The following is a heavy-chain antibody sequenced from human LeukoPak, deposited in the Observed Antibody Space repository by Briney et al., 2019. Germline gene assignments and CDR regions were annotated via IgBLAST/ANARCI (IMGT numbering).Heavy chain of an antibody. CDR3: ARSYSDYGYFDS. V-gene: IGHV4-4*07. CDR1: GGSISSYY. CDR2: LFTSGTT. Sequence: TSETLSLTCTVSGGSISSYYWTWLRQPAGKGPEWIGRLFTSGTTNYNPSLESRITMSVDTSKNQFSLKLHSVTAADTAVYYCARSYSDYGYFDSWGQGTLVTVS. D-gene: IGHD4-11*01. J-gene: IGHJ4*02.